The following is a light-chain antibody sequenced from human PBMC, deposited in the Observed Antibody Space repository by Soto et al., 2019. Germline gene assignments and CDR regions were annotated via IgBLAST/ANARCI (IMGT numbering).Light chain of an antibody. CDR2: DAS. V-gene: IGKV1-5*01. J-gene: IGKJ1*01. CDR3: QQYKGYSLT. CDR1: QSISSW. Sequence: DIQMTQSPSTLSASVGDRVTISCRASQSISSWLAWYQQKPGKAPNLLIFDASSLERGVPPRFSGTGSGTEFTLTISGLQPDDFATYSCQQYKGYSLTFGQGTKVDI.